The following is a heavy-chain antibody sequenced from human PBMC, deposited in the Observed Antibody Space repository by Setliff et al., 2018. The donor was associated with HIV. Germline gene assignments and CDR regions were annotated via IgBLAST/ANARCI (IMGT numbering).Heavy chain of an antibody. CDR2: INWNGGST. Sequence: GGSLRLSCAVSGFTFEDYGMSWVRQAPGKGLEWVSGINWNGGSTGYVDSVKGRFTISRDNAKNSLYLQMNSLRAEDMALYYCVRAGVYYDSSGYCIDYWGQGTLVTV. CDR1: GFTFEDYG. CDR3: VRAGVYYDSSGYCIDY. J-gene: IGHJ4*02. D-gene: IGHD3-22*01. V-gene: IGHV3-20*04.